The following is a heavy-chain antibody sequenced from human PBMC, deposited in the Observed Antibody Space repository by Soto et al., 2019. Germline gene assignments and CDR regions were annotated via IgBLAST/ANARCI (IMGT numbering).Heavy chain of an antibody. J-gene: IGHJ4*02. D-gene: IGHD6-13*01. CDR2: ISYDGSNK. CDR3: ARSNSFGALGSRIAAAVDY. CDR1: GFTFSSYA. Sequence: GGSLRLSCAASGFTFSSYAMHWVRQAPGKGLEWVAVISYDGSNKYYADSVKGRFTISGDNSKNTLYLQMNSLRAEDTAVYYCARSNSFGALGSRIAAAVDYWGQGTLVTVSS. V-gene: IGHV3-30-3*01.